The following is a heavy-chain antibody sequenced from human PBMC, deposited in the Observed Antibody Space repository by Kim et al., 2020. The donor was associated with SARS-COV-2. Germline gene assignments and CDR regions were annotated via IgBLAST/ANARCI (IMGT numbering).Heavy chain of an antibody. Sequence: SVKVSCKASGGTFSSYAISWVRQAPGQGLEWMGGIIPIFGTANYAQKFQGRVTITADESTSTAYMELSSLRSEDTAVYYCARDHSELYYGSGKGPSLYYYYYGMDVWGQGTTVTVSS. CDR1: GGTFSSYA. CDR3: ARDHSELYYGSGKGPSLYYYYYGMDV. V-gene: IGHV1-69*13. D-gene: IGHD3-10*01. J-gene: IGHJ6*02. CDR2: IIPIFGTA.